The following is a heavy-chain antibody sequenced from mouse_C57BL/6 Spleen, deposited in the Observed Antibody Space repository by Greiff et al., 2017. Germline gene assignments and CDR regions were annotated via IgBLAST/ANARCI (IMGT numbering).Heavy chain of an antibody. CDR2: INPNNGGT. CDR1: GYTFTDYY. Sequence: VQLQQSGPELVKPGASVKISCKASGYTFTDYYMNWVKQSHGKSLEWTGDINPNNGGTSYNQKFKGKATLTVDKSSSTAYMELRSLTSEDSAVYYCARNGNYGSSYAMDYWGQGTSVTVSS. V-gene: IGHV1-26*01. CDR3: ARNGNYGSSYAMDY. J-gene: IGHJ4*01. D-gene: IGHD1-1*01.